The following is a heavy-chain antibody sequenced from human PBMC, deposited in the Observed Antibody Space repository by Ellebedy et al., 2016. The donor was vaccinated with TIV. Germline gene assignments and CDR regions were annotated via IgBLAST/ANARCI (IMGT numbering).Heavy chain of an antibody. CDR3: ARGMVRGRWFDP. V-gene: IGHV4-59*01. Sequence: MPSETLSLTCTVSGGSISSYYWSWIRQPPGKGLEWIGYIYYSGSTDYNPSLKSRVTISVDTSKNQFSLRLSSVTAADTAVYYCARGMVRGRWFDPWGQGTLVTVSS. D-gene: IGHD3-10*01. CDR1: GGSISSYY. J-gene: IGHJ5*02. CDR2: IYYSGST.